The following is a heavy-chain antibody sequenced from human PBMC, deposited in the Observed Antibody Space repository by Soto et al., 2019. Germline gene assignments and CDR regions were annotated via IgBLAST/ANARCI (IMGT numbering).Heavy chain of an antibody. Sequence: WTWIRQHPGQGLEWIGFISYSGSTYHSSSLKGRVAISADTSKNQFSLKLNSVTAADTAVYYCTRGDYWGQGTLVTVSS. J-gene: IGHJ4*02. CDR2: ISYSGST. V-gene: IGHV4-31*02. CDR3: TRGDY.